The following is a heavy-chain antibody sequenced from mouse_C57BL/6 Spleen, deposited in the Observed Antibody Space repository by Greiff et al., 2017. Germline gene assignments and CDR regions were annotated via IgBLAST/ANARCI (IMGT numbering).Heavy chain of an antibody. CDR2: IYWDDDK. V-gene: IGHV8-12*01. CDR3: ARRGYDSRYWYFDV. J-gene: IGHJ1*03. Sequence: QVTLKVSGPGILQSSQTLSLTCSFSGFSLSTSGMGVSWIRPPSGKGLEWLAHIYWDDDKRYNPSLKSRLTISMDASRNQVFLKITSMDTADTATSDCARRGYDSRYWYFDVWGTGTTVTVSS. D-gene: IGHD2-4*01. CDR1: GFSLSTSGMG.